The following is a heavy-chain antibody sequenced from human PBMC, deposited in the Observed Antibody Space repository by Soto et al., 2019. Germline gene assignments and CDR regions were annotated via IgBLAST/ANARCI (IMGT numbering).Heavy chain of an antibody. CDR3: AKDGESYAWTWFDP. CDR2: ISCSGGSK. Sequence: EVQLLESGGGLVQPGGSLRLSCAASGFTFSSYAMSWVRQAPGKGLEWVSAISCSGGSKYYAASVKGRFTISRDNTKNTMYLQMNSLRAEDTAVYYCAKDGESYAWTWFDPWGQGTLVTVSS. J-gene: IGHJ5*02. V-gene: IGHV3-23*01. D-gene: IGHD3-16*01. CDR1: GFTFSSYA.